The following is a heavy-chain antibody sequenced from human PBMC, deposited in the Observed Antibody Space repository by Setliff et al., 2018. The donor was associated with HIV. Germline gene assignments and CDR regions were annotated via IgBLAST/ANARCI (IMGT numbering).Heavy chain of an antibody. CDR1: GYTFTSYA. J-gene: IGHJ4*02. CDR3: ARVSGLSGELLYFDY. V-gene: IGHV1-3*01. Sequence: ASVQVSCKASGYTFTSYALHWVRQAPGQRLEWMGWINAGNGHTKYSQKFQGRVSITRDTSASTAYMALSSLRSGDTAVYYCARVSGLSGELLYFDYWGVGTLVTVSS. CDR2: INAGNGHT. D-gene: IGHD1-26*01.